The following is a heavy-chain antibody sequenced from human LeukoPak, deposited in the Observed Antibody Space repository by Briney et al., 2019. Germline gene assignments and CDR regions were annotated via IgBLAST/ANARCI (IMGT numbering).Heavy chain of an antibody. CDR2: IIPIFGTA. CDR3: ARGRSGYCSSTSCYINNYYYYYMDV. J-gene: IGHJ6*03. CDR1: GGTFSCYA. D-gene: IGHD2-2*02. Sequence: ASVKVSCKASGGTFSCYAISWVRQAPGQGLEWMGGIIPIFGTANYAQKFQGRVTITTDESTSTAYMELSSLRSEDTAVYYCARGRSGYCSSTSCYINNYYYYYMDVWGKGTTVTVSS. V-gene: IGHV1-69*05.